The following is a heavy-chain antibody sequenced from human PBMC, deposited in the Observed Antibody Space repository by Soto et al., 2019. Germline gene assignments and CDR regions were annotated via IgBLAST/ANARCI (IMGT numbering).Heavy chain of an antibody. CDR1: GYSFAGYW. J-gene: IGHJ4*02. D-gene: IGHD3-22*01. V-gene: IGHV5-10-1*01. CDR2: IDPSDSQT. Sequence: PGEALKISCKGSGYSFAGYWITWVRQKPGKGLEWMGRIDPSDSQTYYSPSFRGHVTISATKSITTVFLQWSSLRASDTAMYYCARQIYDSDTGPNFQYYFDSWGQGTPVTVSS. CDR3: ARQIYDSDTGPNFQYYFDS.